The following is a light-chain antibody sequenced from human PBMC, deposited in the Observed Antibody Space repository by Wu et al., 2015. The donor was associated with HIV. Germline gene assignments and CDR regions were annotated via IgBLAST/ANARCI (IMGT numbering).Light chain of an antibody. CDR3: HQRSNWPMT. CDR2: DAS. J-gene: IGKJ3*01. V-gene: IGKV3-11*01. CDR1: QSVSTY. Sequence: EIVVTQSPATLSLSPGERATLSCRASQSVSTYLAWYQQKPGQAPRLLIYDASNRATAIPARFSGSGSGTDFTLTISSLEPEDFAVYYCHQRSNWPMTFGPGTKVDIK.